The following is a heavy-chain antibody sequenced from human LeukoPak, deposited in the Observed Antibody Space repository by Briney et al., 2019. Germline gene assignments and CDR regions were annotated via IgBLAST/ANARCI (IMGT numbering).Heavy chain of an antibody. CDR2: IHSGGST. Sequence: PGGSLGLSWAASGIPGSTNIMSWGRPAPGKGLEWGSVIHSGGSTYYADSVKGRFNISRDNTNNTLYLQMNSLRADDTAVYYCARDQRLGNSWFFLDYWGQGTLVTVSS. J-gene: IGHJ4*02. D-gene: IGHD6-13*01. CDR3: ARDQRLGNSWFFLDY. V-gene: IGHV3-53*01. CDR1: GIPGSTNI.